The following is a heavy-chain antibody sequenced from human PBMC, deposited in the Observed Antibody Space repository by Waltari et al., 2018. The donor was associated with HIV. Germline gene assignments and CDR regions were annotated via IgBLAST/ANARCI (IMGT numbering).Heavy chain of an antibody. V-gene: IGHV4-38-2*01. CDR3: ARVMTVSGTSHDAFDI. D-gene: IGHD6-19*01. Sequence: QVQLQESGPGLVKPSETLSLTCAVSGYSISSGYYWGWIRQPPGKGLEWLGYIYHSGSDYYSPPLKWRVAISVDTSKTQFSLKLSSVTAADTAVYYCARVMTVSGTSHDAFDIWGQGTMVTASS. CDR1: GYSISSGYY. CDR2: IYHSGSD. J-gene: IGHJ3*02.